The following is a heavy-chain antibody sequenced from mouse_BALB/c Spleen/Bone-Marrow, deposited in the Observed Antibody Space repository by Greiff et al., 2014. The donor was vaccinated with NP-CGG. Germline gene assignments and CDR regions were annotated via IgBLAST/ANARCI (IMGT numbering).Heavy chain of an antibody. J-gene: IGHJ4*01. CDR2: IDPSDSET. Sequence: QVQLQQSGPQLVRPGASVKISCKASGYSFTSYWMHWVRQRPGQGLEWIGMIDPSDSETRINQKFKDKATLPVDKSSSTAYMQLSSPTFEDPAVYYCARGAVAMDYWGQGTSVTVSS. CDR1: GYSFTSYW. V-gene: IGHV1S126*01. CDR3: ARGAVAMDY.